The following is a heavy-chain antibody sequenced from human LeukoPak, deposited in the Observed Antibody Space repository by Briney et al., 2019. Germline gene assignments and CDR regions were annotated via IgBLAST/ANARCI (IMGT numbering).Heavy chain of an antibody. D-gene: IGHD6-19*01. CDR3: TTATITVTGTLL. Sequence: GGSLRLSCTASGLTFSPFWMNWVRQAPGKGLEWVGRIKSKTDGGTTDYAAPVKGRFTISRDDSKNTLYLQMNSLKAEDTAVYYCTTATITVTGTLLWGQGTLVTVSS. V-gene: IGHV3-15*07. J-gene: IGHJ4*02. CDR1: GLTFSPFW. CDR2: IKSKTDGGTT.